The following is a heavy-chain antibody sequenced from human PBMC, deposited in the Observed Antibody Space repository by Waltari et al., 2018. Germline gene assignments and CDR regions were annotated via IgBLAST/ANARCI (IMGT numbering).Heavy chain of an antibody. J-gene: IGHJ2*01. CDR1: GYSISSCYY. Sequence: QVQLQASGPGLVTPSETLSLTCAVSGYSISSCYYWGWIRQPPGKGLEWIGSIYHSGSTYYNPSLKSRVTISVDTSKNQFSLKLSSVTAADTAVYYCARTVTTYNWYFDLWGRGTLVTVSS. CDR2: IYHSGST. V-gene: IGHV4-38-2*01. D-gene: IGHD4-17*01. CDR3: ARTVTTYNWYFDL.